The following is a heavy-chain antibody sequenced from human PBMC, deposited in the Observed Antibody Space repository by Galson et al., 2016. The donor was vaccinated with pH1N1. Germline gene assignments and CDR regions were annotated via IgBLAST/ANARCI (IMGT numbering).Heavy chain of an antibody. D-gene: IGHD4-23*01. J-gene: IGHJ5*02. V-gene: IGHV1-69*05. Sequence: QSGAEVKKPGASVEVSCKASGGTIFNSFAFSWVRQAPGQGLEWMGGITAIFGTANYAQKFQGRVTITTVESTTTAHMELSRLTSEDTAVYYCARHDYGGCFDPWGQETLVTVSS. CDR3: ARHDYGGCFDP. CDR2: ITAIFGTA. CDR1: GGTIFNSFA.